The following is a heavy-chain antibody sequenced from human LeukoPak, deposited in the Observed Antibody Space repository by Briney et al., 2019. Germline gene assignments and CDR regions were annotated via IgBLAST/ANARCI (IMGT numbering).Heavy chain of an antibody. V-gene: IGHV7-4-1*02. CDR2: INTNTGNP. CDR3: ARGGSSSLRYYYYYYMDV. CDR1: GYTFTDYD. J-gene: IGHJ6*03. Sequence: ASVKVSCKASGYTFTDYDMHWVRQAPGQGLEWMGWINTNTGNPTYAQGFTGRFVFSLDTSVSTAYLQISSLKAEDTAVYYCARGGSSSLRYYYYYYMDVWGKGTTVTVSS. D-gene: IGHD6-6*01.